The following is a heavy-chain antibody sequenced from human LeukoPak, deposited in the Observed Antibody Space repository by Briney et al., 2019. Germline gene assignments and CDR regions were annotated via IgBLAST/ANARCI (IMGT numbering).Heavy chain of an antibody. CDR1: GYTLTELS. CDR3: ATAVGSAVRFLEWFGP. CDR2: FDPEDGET. Sequence: GASVKVSCKVSGYTLTELSMHWVRQAPGKGLEWMEGFDPEDGETIYAQKFQGRVTMTEDTSTDTAYMELSSLRSEDTAVYYCATAVGSAVRFLEWFGPWGQGTLVTVSS. J-gene: IGHJ5*02. D-gene: IGHD3-3*01. V-gene: IGHV1-24*01.